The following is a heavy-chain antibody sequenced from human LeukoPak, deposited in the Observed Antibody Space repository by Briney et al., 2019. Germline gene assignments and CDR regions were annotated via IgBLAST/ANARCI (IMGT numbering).Heavy chain of an antibody. Sequence: GGSLRLSCAAYGFTFSSYGMHWVRQAPGKGLEWVAVIWYDGSNKYYADSVKGRFTISRDNPKNTLYLQMNSLRAEDTAVYYCARDMLDNYNWGQGTLVTVSS. CDR2: IWYDGSNK. CDR1: GFTFSSYG. D-gene: IGHD2-8*01. V-gene: IGHV3-33*01. CDR3: ARDMLDNYN. J-gene: IGHJ4*02.